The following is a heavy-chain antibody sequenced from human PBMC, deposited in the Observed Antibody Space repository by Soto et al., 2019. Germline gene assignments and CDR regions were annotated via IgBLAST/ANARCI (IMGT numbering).Heavy chain of an antibody. Sequence: QVQLVQSGAELKKPGASVKVSCKASGYTFTGYYVHWVRQAPGQGLEWVGWINPNSGATTYAQKFAGRVTMTRDTSIITAHMELSSLTSDDTAMYYCARDMVSTIGDFDYWGQGTLVTVSS. V-gene: IGHV1-2*02. CDR2: INPNSGAT. CDR1: GYTFTGYY. J-gene: IGHJ4*02. CDR3: ARDMVSTIGDFDY. D-gene: IGHD3-16*01.